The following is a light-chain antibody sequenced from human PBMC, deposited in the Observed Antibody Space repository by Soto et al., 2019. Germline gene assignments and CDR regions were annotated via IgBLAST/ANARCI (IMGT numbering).Light chain of an antibody. CDR2: DAS. V-gene: IGKV1-5*01. Sequence: DIQMTQSPSTLSASVGDRVTITCRASQSISSWLAWYQQKPGKAPQLLSYDASSLESGVPSRFSGRGSGTEFTLTISSLQPDDFATYYCQHYNSYSWTFGQGNKVEIK. CDR3: QHYNSYSWT. J-gene: IGKJ1*01. CDR1: QSISSW.